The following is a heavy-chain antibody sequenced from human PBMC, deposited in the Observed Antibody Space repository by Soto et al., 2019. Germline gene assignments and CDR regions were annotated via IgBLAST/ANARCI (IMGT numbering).Heavy chain of an antibody. CDR2: ISGSGGST. Sequence: GESLKISCAASGFTFSSYAMSWVRQAPGKGLEWVSAISGSGGSTYYADSVKGRFTISRDNSKNTLYLQMNSLRAEDTAVYYCAKDDIYYYGMDVWGQGTTVTVSS. CDR3: AKDDIYYYGMDV. J-gene: IGHJ6*02. CDR1: GFTFSSYA. D-gene: IGHD3-9*01. V-gene: IGHV3-23*01.